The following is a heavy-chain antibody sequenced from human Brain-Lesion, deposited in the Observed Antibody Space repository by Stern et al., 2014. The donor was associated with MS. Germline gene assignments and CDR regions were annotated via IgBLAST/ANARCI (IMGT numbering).Heavy chain of an antibody. Sequence: VQLVESGPGLVKPSETLSLTCTVAGGSVSSTSYAWAWIRQPPGKGLEWIGTIYYSGNTYYRPSLKSPLTISLDTSKNQFSLQLSSVTAADTAVYYCAGEEDIRYCSGGSCTGNWFDPWGQGTLVTVSS. V-gene: IGHV4-39*01. J-gene: IGHJ5*02. CDR3: AGEEDIRYCSGGSCTGNWFDP. CDR2: IYYSGNT. D-gene: IGHD2-15*01. CDR1: GGSVSSTSYA.